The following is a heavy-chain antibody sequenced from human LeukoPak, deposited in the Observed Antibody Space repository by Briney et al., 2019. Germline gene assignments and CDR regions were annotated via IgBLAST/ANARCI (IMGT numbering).Heavy chain of an antibody. V-gene: IGHV4-38-2*02. Sequence: SETLSLTCTVSGYSISSGYYWGWIRQPPGKGLEWIGSIYHSGSTYYNPSLKSRVTISVDTSKNQFSLKLSSVTAADTAVYYCASQTGHSSWYMEDYWGQGTLVTVSS. CDR3: ASQTGHSSWYMEDY. CDR2: IYHSGST. D-gene: IGHD6-13*01. CDR1: GYSISSGYY. J-gene: IGHJ4*02.